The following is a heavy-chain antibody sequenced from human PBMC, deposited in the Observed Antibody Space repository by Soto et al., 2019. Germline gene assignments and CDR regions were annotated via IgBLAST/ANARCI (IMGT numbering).Heavy chain of an antibody. CDR3: ARGDIVLVPASEGNWFDP. J-gene: IGHJ5*02. Sequence: ASVKVSCKASAYSFTTYHIHWVRRAPGQGLEWMGLINPDAGATNYAQRFQGRLRLTRDTSTSTVYMELRSLRFDDTAVYYCARGDIVLVPASEGNWFDPWGQGTLVTVSS. CDR2: INPDAGAT. D-gene: IGHD2-2*01. CDR1: AYSFTTYH. V-gene: IGHV1-46*01.